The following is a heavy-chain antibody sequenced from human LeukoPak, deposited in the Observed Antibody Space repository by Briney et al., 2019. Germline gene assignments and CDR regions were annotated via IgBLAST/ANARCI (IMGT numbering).Heavy chain of an antibody. CDR3: ARDRGFGELLGASDI. CDR1: GGSISSGDYY. V-gene: IGHV4-30-4*01. D-gene: IGHD3-10*01. J-gene: IGHJ3*02. CDR2: IYYSGST. Sequence: SQTLSLTCTVSGGSISSGDYYWSWIRQPPGKGLEWIGYIYYSGSTYYNPSLKSRVTISVDTSKNQFSLKLSSVTAADTAVYYCARDRGFGELLGASDIWGQGTMVTVSS.